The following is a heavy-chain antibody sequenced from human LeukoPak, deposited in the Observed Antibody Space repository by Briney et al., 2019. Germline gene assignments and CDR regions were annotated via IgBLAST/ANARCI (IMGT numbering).Heavy chain of an antibody. V-gene: IGHV3-48*01. J-gene: IGHJ4*02. D-gene: IGHD6-13*01. Sequence: GGSLRLSCEVSGFTFSSSRMNWVRQAPGKGLEWVSYISSRGTTKHYADSVKGRFTISRDNAKNALYLQMNSLRVEDTAVYYCANFEPGYTSSWYAEFWGQGSLVTVSS. CDR2: ISSRGTTK. CDR1: GFTFSSSR. CDR3: ANFEPGYTSSWYAEF.